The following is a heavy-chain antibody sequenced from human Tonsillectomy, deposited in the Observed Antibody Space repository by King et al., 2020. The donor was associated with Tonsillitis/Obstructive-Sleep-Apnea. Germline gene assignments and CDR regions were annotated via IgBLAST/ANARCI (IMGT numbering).Heavy chain of an antibody. Sequence: VQLVESGGGLVQPGGSLRLSCAASGFTFSSYWMHWVRQAPGKGLVWVSRINSDGISTSDADSVKGRFTISSDNAKNRLYLQLNSLGAEDTAVYYCARAVHDYGDYGGAFDIWGQGTMVTVSS. V-gene: IGHV3-74*01. CDR3: ARAVHDYGDYGGAFDI. J-gene: IGHJ3*02. D-gene: IGHD4-17*01. CDR2: INSDGIST. CDR1: GFTFSSYW.